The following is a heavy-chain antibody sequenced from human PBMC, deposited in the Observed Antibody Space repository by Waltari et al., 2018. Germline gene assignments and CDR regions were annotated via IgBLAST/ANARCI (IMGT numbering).Heavy chain of an antibody. Sequence: EVQVVESGGGLVQPGGSLRLSCAASGFTVGRHYMNWVRQAPGKGLEWVSVIYSGGDTYYADSVKGRFTMSRDNSENTLFLQMNSLRPEDTAVYYCARSKGVVPAAIYNWGQGTLVTVSS. CDR3: ARSKGVVPAAIYN. V-gene: IGHV3-66*02. CDR1: GFTVGRHY. J-gene: IGHJ4*02. CDR2: IYSGGDT. D-gene: IGHD2-2*01.